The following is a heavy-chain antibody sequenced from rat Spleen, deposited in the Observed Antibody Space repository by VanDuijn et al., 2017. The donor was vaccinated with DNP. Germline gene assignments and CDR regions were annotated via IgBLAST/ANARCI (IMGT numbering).Heavy chain of an antibody. Sequence: QVQLQQSGAELAKPGSSVMISCRASGYTFTTYYIGWIKQTTRQGLEFIGYINMGSGGTNYNEKFKGKATLTVDKSSSTAFMQLSSLTPDDSWVYYFGRRDVSDGWGILFAYWGQGTLVTVSS. V-gene: IGHV1-43*01. CDR2: INMGSGGT. D-gene: IGHD1-12*01. CDR1: GYTFTTYY. J-gene: IGHJ3*01. CDR3: GRRDVSDGWGILFAY.